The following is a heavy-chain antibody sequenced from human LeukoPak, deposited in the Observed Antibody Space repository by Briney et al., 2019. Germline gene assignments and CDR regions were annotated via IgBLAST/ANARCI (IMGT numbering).Heavy chain of an antibody. D-gene: IGHD3-3*01. V-gene: IGHV3-30*02. J-gene: IGHJ4*02. Sequence: GRSLRLSCAASGFTVSRLGMHWVRQAPGKGLEWVAFIQSDGRKTWYADSVKGRFSISRDVSKNTLYLQMNNLRAEDTAVYYCANDFWSAPQDYWGQGTLVTVS. CDR3: ANDFWSAPQDY. CDR2: IQSDGRKT. CDR1: GFTVSRLG.